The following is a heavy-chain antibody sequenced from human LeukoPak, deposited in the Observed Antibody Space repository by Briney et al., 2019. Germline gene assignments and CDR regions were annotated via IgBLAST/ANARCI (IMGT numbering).Heavy chain of an antibody. D-gene: IGHD3-9*01. J-gene: IGHJ1*01. Sequence: GASVKVPCKASGYTFTTYGISWVRQAPGQGLEWMGWISAYNGNTNYAQKVQGRVTMTTDTSTSTAYMDLRSLRSDDTAVYYCARDGYYDVLTGYLFQHWGQGTLVTVSS. CDR2: ISAYNGNT. CDR1: GYTFTTYG. CDR3: ARDGYYDVLTGYLFQH. V-gene: IGHV1-18*01.